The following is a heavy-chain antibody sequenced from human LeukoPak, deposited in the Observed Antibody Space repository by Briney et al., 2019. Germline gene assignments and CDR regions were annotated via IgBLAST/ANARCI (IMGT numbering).Heavy chain of an antibody. V-gene: IGHV3-64D*06. CDR2: ISTKGGSI. Sequence: PGGSLRLSCSASGFTFSSYAMHWVRQAPGKGLEYVSAISTKGGSIYYADSVKGRFTISRDNSKNTLYLQMRSLRAEDTAVYYCMKDIEGATWARALDIWGQGTMVTVSS. CDR1: GFTFSSYA. CDR3: MKDIEGATWARALDI. J-gene: IGHJ3*02. D-gene: IGHD1-26*01.